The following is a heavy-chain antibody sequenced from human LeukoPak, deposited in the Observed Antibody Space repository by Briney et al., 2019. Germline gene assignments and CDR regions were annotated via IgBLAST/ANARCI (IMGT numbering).Heavy chain of an antibody. CDR1: GFTFSSYG. V-gene: IGHV3-23*01. Sequence: GGSLRLSCAASGFTFSSYGMSWVRQAPGKGLEWVSAISGSGGSTYYADSVKGRFTISRDNSKNTLYLQMNSLRAEDTAVYYCAKDRNYDSSGEVYYFDYWGQGTLVTVSS. J-gene: IGHJ4*02. CDR2: ISGSGGST. D-gene: IGHD3-22*01. CDR3: AKDRNYDSSGEVYYFDY.